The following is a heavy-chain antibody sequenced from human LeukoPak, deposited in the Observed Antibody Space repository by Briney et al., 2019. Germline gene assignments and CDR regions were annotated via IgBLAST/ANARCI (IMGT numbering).Heavy chain of an antibody. Sequence: TGRSLRLSCAASGFTFSSYAMHWVRQAPGKGLEWVAVISYDGSNKYYADSVKGRFTISRDNSKNTLYLQMNSLRAEDTAVYYCARDGYRYWYYFDYWGQGTPVTVSS. J-gene: IGHJ4*02. CDR1: GFTFSSYA. CDR3: ARDGYRYWYYFDY. V-gene: IGHV3-30-3*01. D-gene: IGHD2-8*02. CDR2: ISYDGSNK.